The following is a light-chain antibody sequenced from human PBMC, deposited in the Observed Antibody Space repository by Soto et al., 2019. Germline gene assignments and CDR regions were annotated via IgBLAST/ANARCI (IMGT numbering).Light chain of an antibody. Sequence: ITESPRTRSVSPGQRATLSHRARQSVINNLAWYQQKPGQAPRLLIYAASSRATGIPARFNGSGSCTDCTRTISSVPSEDFQIYSCQQYTEWRLSFCQGTRLEIK. CDR2: AAS. CDR1: QSVINN. V-gene: IGKV3-15*01. CDR3: QQYTEWRLS. J-gene: IGKJ5*01.